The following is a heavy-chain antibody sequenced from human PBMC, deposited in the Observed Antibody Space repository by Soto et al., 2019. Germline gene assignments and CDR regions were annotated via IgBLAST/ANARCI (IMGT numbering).Heavy chain of an antibody. J-gene: IGHJ4*02. V-gene: IGHV4-31*03. Sequence: TRSLACTVAGDSISRASHGWNWIREQAGKGREGIGYVSASGNSYYSPSLKRRVFMSLHTSKTLFSLKLSSVTAADTAIYSRVGRLTSIYNYFASWGQGPQAPVS. CDR2: VSASGNS. D-gene: IGHD2-8*01. CDR1: GDSISRASHG. CDR3: VGRLTSIYNYFAS.